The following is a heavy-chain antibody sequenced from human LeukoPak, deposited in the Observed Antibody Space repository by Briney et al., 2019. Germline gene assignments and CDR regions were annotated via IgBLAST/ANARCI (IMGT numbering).Heavy chain of an antibody. J-gene: IGHJ4*02. CDR1: GFTFSSYS. CDR3: ARVRLVTDY. Sequence: GESLRLSCAASGFTFSSYSMNWVRQAPGKGLEWVSSITSSSSHIYYADSVKGRFTISRDNAKNSLYLQMNSPRAEDTAVYYCARVRLVTDYWGQGTLVTVSS. D-gene: IGHD3-9*01. CDR2: ITSSSSHI. V-gene: IGHV3-21*01.